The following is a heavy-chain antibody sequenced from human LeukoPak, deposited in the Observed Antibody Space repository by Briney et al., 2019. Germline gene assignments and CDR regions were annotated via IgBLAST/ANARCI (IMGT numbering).Heavy chain of an antibody. V-gene: IGHV4-59*02. CDR3: ATSSAAGTYYFDY. J-gene: IGHJ4*02. CDR1: GGSVSSYY. Sequence: SETLSLTCTVSGGSVSSYYWSWIRQPPGKGLEWIGYIYYSGSTNYNPSLKSRVTISVDTSKNQFSLKLSSVTAADTAVYYCATSSAAGTYYFDYWGQGTLVTVSS. D-gene: IGHD6-13*01. CDR2: IYYSGST.